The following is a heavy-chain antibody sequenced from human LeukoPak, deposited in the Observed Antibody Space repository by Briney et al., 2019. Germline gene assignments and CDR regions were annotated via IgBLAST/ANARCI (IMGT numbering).Heavy chain of an antibody. CDR2: VYHSGSF. CDR3: ARQRITMNRAFDI. D-gene: IGHD3-22*01. Sequence: SETLSLTCAVSGDSISSTNWWSWVRQPPGKGLEWIGEVYHSGSFNYNPSLKSRVTISVGKSKTQFSLKLSSVTAADTAMYYCARQRITMNRAFDIWGQGTMVTVSS. V-gene: IGHV4-4*02. CDR1: GDSISSTNW. J-gene: IGHJ3*02.